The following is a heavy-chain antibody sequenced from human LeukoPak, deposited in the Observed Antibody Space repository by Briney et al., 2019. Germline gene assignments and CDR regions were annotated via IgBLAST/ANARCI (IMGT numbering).Heavy chain of an antibody. CDR3: ARLVNSSSSATRPYYYGMDV. CDR1: GGSISTFY. CDR2: IYNSGST. V-gene: IGHV4-59*08. D-gene: IGHD6-6*01. J-gene: IGHJ6*02. Sequence: SETLSLTCTVSGGSISTFYWSWIRQPPRKGLERIGYIYNSGSTNSNPSLTTRVTISVDTSKTQSSLRLSSVTAADTAVYYCARLVNSSSSATRPYYYGMDVWGQGNTVTVS.